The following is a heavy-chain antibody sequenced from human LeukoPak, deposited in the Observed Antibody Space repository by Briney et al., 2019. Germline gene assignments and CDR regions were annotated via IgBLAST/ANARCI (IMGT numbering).Heavy chain of an antibody. V-gene: IGHV4-38-2*02. D-gene: IGHD6-19*01. CDR1: GYSISSGYY. J-gene: IGHJ4*02. CDR2: IYHSGST. CDR3: ARGPYSSGWFEMDPTLGYFDY. Sequence: PSETLSLTCTVSGYSISSGYYWGWIRQPPGKGLEWIGSIYHSGSTYYNPSLKSRVTISVDTSKNQFSLKLSSVTAADTAVYYCARGPYSSGWFEMDPTLGYFDYWGQGTLVTVSS.